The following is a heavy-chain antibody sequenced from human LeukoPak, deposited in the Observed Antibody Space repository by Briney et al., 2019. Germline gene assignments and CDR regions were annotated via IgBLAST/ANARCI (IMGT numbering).Heavy chain of an antibody. Sequence: SETLSLTCAVYGGSFSGYYWSWIRQPPGKGLEWIGEINHSGSTNYNPSLKSRVTISIDTSKNQFSLKLSSVTAADTAVYYCARFGSGTYGLFDYWGQGTLVTVSS. J-gene: IGHJ4*02. CDR2: INHSGST. V-gene: IGHV4-34*01. CDR3: ARFGSGTYGLFDY. D-gene: IGHD3-10*01. CDR1: GGSFSGYY.